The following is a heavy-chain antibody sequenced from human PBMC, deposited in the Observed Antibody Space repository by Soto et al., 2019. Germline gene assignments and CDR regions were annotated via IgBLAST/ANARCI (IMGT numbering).Heavy chain of an antibody. Sequence: SQTLSLTCTVSGGSISSGDYYWCWIRQPPGKGLEWIGYIYYSGSTYYNPSLKSRVTISVDTSKNQFSLKLSSVTAADTAVYYCSRGRMVRGALFDYWGQGTLLTGS. CDR1: GGSISSGDYY. J-gene: IGHJ4*02. CDR2: IYYSGST. D-gene: IGHD3-10*01. CDR3: SRGRMVRGALFDY. V-gene: IGHV4-30-4*01.